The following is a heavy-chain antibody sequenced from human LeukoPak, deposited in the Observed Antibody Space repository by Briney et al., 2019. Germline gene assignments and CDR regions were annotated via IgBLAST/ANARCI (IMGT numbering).Heavy chain of an antibody. V-gene: IGHV3-74*03. CDR1: GFTLTGYW. D-gene: IGHD3-22*01. Sequence: PGGSLRLSCAASGFTLTGYWTQSVCQAPGKGLVWVSRINSDGSTTYADSVKGRFTICRDNAKNTVSLQMNSLRAEDTGVYYCARAPSEIGGYDPEYIRHWGQGTLVTVSP. CDR3: ARAPSEIGGYDPEYIRH. CDR2: INSDGST. J-gene: IGHJ1*01.